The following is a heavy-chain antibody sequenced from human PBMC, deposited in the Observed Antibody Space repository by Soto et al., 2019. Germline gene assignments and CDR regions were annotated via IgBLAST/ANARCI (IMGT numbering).Heavy chain of an antibody. CDR1: GFTFSDHY. V-gene: IGHV3-72*01. CDR3: ARVTYYYDSSGYYSIDY. D-gene: IGHD3-22*01. J-gene: IGHJ4*02. CDR2: TRNKANSYTT. Sequence: GGSLRLSCAASGFTFSDHYMDWVRQAPGKGLEWVGRTRNKANSYTTEYAASVKGRFTISRDDSKNSLYLQMNSLKTEDTAVYYCARVTYYYDSSGYYSIDYWGQGTLVTVS.